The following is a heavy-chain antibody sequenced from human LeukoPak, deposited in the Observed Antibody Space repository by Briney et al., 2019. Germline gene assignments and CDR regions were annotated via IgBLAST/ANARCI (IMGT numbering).Heavy chain of an antibody. CDR2: ISSSSSYI. CDR3: ARPESITMVRGVRYAFDI. D-gene: IGHD3-10*01. Sequence: PGGSLRLSCAASGFTFSSYSMNWVRQAPGKGLEWVSSISSSSSYIYYADSVKGRFTISRDNAKNSLYLQMNSLRAEDTAVYYCARPESITMVRGVRYAFDIWGQGTMVTVSS. V-gene: IGHV3-21*04. CDR1: GFTFSSYS. J-gene: IGHJ3*02.